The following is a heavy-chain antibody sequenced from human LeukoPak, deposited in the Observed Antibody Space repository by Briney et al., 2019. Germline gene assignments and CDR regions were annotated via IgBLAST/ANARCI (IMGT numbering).Heavy chain of an antibody. J-gene: IGHJ6*03. V-gene: IGHV1-8*01. CDR3: ARAYHLGSSWTYYYYYMDV. Sequence: GASAKVSCKASGYTFTSYDINWVRQATGQGLEWKGWMNPNSGNTGYAQKFQGRVTMTRSTSISTAYMELSSLRSEDTAVYYCARAYHLGSSWTYYYYYMDVWGKGTTVTISS. CDR2: MNPNSGNT. CDR1: GYTFTSYD. D-gene: IGHD6-13*01.